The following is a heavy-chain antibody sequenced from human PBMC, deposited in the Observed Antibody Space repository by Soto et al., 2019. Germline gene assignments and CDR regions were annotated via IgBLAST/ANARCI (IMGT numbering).Heavy chain of an antibody. CDR2: INHSGST. V-gene: IGHV4-34*01. CDR1: GGSFSGYN. J-gene: IGHJ4*02. CDR3: ARADNSSSWYKDDY. D-gene: IGHD6-13*01. Sequence: QVQLQQWGAGLLKPSETLSLTCAVYGGSFSGYNWSWIRQPPGKGLEWIGEINHSGSTNYNPSLKSRVTISVDTSKNQFSLKLSSVTAADTAVYYCARADNSSSWYKDDYWGQGTLVTVSS.